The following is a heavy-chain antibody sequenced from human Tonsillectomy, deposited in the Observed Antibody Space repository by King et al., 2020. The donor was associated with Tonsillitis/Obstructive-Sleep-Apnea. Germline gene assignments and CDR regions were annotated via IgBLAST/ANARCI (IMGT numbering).Heavy chain of an antibody. V-gene: IGHV3-74*01. Sequence: VQLVESGGGLVQPGGSLRLSCAASGFTFSSYWMHWVRQAPGKGLVWVSRINSDGSSTSYADSVKGRFTISRDNAKNTLYLQMNSLRAEDTAVYYCARDTTNDFWSGLLYYYYYYMDVWGKGTTVTVSS. J-gene: IGHJ6*03. D-gene: IGHD3-3*01. CDR1: GFTFSSYW. CDR3: ARDTTNDFWSGLLYYYYYYMDV. CDR2: INSDGSST.